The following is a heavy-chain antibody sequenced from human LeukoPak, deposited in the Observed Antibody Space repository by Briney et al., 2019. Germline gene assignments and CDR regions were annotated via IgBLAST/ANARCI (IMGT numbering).Heavy chain of an antibody. D-gene: IGHD4-17*01. CDR2: MNPNNGDS. CDR1: GYTFTNYH. J-gene: IGHJ4*02. Sequence: ASVNVSCKASGYTFTNYHINWVRQASGQGLEWMGWMNPNNGDSGYAQNLQGRVTITTDTSISTAYMELRILRSDDTAVYFCARTTSMTASGYDYWGQGTLVTVSS. CDR3: ARTTSMTASGYDY. V-gene: IGHV1-8*03.